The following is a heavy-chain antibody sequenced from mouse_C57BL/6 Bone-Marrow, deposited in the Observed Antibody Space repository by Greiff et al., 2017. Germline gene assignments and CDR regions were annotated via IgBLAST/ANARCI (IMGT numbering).Heavy chain of an antibody. CDR2: FYPREGST. CDR3: ARWTIGYGEGYYFHS. CDR1: AYTFPDPT. V-gene: IGHV1-78*01. D-gene: IGHD2-2*01. Sequence: QVQLQQSSAALVQPVAPVKIPCKVPAYTFPDPTIHWMKHRPKQGLEGIGYFYPREGSTKHNEKFTGKATLTADKSSSTAYIQLNSLTSEDSAVYFCARWTIGYGEGYYFHSWGPSATRPAST. J-gene: IGHJ2*01.